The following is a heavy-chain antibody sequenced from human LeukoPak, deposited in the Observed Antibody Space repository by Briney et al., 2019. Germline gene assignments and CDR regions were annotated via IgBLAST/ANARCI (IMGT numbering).Heavy chain of an antibody. D-gene: IGHD1-26*01. V-gene: IGHV3-48*01. J-gene: IGHJ4*02. CDR3: VRDRFGGSFDY. CDR1: GLTFSSYA. Sequence: GGSLRLSCAASGLTFSSYAMSWVRQAPGKGLEWVSFITKSHSTIYYADSVKGRFTISRDNAKNSLFLQMNSLRAEDTAVYYCVRDRFGGSFDYWGQGTLVTVSS. CDR2: ITKSHSTI.